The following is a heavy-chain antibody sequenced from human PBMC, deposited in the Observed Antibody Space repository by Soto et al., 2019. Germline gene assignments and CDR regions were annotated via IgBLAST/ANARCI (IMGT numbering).Heavy chain of an antibody. Sequence: ASVKVSCKASGYFFTSYGISWVRQAPGQGLEWMGWISPYNGNTKNAQNFQGRVTMTTDTSTYTGYMEVRRLRSDDSAVYYCARDFGSDLSAPGAVFDYWGKGTLVTAPQ. V-gene: IGHV1-18*04. CDR3: ARDFGSDLSAPGAVFDY. D-gene: IGHD3-3*01. CDR2: ISPYNGNT. CDR1: GYFFTSYG. J-gene: IGHJ4*02.